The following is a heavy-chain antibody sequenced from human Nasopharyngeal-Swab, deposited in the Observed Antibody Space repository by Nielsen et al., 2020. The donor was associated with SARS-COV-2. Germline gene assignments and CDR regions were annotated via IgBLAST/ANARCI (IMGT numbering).Heavy chain of an antibody. CDR2: IWYDGSNK. Sequence: GESLKISCAASGFTFSSYGMHWVRQAPGKGLEWVAVIWYDGSNKYYADSVKGRFTISRDNSKNTLYLQMNSLGAEDTAVYYCATSTSDYYYGMDVWGQGTTVTVSS. V-gene: IGHV3-33*08. D-gene: IGHD2-2*01. CDR1: GFTFSSYG. CDR3: ATSTSDYYYGMDV. J-gene: IGHJ6*02.